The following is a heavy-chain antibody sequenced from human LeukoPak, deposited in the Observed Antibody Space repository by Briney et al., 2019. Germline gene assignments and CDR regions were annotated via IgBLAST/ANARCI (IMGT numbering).Heavy chain of an antibody. V-gene: IGHV3-7*03. CDR3: AKVGNRYSSSWSTGYAFDI. Sequence: GGSLRLSCAASGFTFSSYWMSWVRQAPGKGLEWVANIKQDGSEKYYVDSVKGRFTISRDNSKNTLYLQMNSLRAEDTAVYYCAKVGNRYSSSWSTGYAFDIWGQGTMVTVSS. D-gene: IGHD6-13*01. J-gene: IGHJ3*02. CDR2: IKQDGSEK. CDR1: GFTFSSYW.